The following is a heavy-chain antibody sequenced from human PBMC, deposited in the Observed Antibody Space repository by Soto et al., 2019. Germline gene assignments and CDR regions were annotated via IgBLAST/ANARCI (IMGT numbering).Heavy chain of an antibody. CDR2: ISSSSSYI. D-gene: IGHD2-2*03. CDR1: GFTFSSYS. Sequence: GGSLRLSCAASGFTFSSYSMNWVRQAPGKGLEWVSSISSSSSYIYYADSVKGRFTISRDNAKNSLYLQMNSLRAEDTAVYYCARDPSFDIGYCSSTSCYFWFDPWGQGTLVTVSS. J-gene: IGHJ5*02. V-gene: IGHV3-21*01. CDR3: ARDPSFDIGYCSSTSCYFWFDP.